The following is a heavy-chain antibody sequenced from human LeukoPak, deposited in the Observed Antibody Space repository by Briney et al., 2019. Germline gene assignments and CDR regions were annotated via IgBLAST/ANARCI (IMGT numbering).Heavy chain of an antibody. J-gene: IGHJ6*02. CDR1: GYSFTSYW. Sequence: GESLKISCKGSGYSFTSYWISWVRQMPGKGLEWMGRIDPSDSYTNYSPSFQDHVTISADKSISTAYLQWSSLKASDTAMYYCARHGSTANYYYGMDVWGQGTTVTVSS. V-gene: IGHV5-10-1*01. CDR2: IDPSDSYT. D-gene: IGHD5-24*01. CDR3: ARHGSTANYYYGMDV.